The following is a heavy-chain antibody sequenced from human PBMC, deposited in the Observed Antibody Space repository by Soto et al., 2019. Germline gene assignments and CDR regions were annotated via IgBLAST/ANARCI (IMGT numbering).Heavy chain of an antibody. D-gene: IGHD5-12*01. CDR3: ARGDSAYADHYYYGLDV. Sequence: ASVKVSCKASGYTFTSYGINWVRQAPGQGLEWMGWINAHNGDTNYAQKVQGRVTMTTDTFTSTAYMELRSLRSDDTAVYYCARGDSAYADHYYYGLDVWGQGTTVTVSS. CDR1: GYTFTSYG. J-gene: IGHJ6*02. V-gene: IGHV1-18*01. CDR2: INAHNGDT.